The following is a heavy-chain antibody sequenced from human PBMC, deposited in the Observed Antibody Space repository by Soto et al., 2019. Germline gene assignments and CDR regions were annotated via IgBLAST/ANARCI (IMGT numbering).Heavy chain of an antibody. D-gene: IGHD5-12*01. CDR2: IFWDDDK. V-gene: IGHV2-5*02. J-gene: IGHJ4*01. CDR3: AHRSRAYASSFDQ. CDR1: GFSLTTRGVA. Sequence: QITLKESGPALVRPTQTLTLTCSFSGFSLTTRGVAVGWIRQPPGKALEWLALIFWDDDKWYSPSLRSRLTTTEDTSKNQVALTMTNMDPVDAATCYCAHRSRAYASSFDQWGQEPWSPSPQ.